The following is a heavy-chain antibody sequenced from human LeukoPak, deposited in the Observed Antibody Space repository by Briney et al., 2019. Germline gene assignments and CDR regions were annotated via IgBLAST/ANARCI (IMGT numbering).Heavy chain of an antibody. CDR3: ARDPECSSSWSADAFDI. J-gene: IGHJ3*02. V-gene: IGHV3-53*01. D-gene: IGHD6-13*01. CDR1: GFTVSSNY. CDR2: IYSGGST. Sequence: GGSLRLSCAASGFTVSSNYMSWVRQAPGKGLEWVSVIYSGGSTYYADSVKGRFTISRDNSKNTLYLQMNSLRAEDTAVYYCARDPECSSSWSADAFDIWGQGTMVTVSS.